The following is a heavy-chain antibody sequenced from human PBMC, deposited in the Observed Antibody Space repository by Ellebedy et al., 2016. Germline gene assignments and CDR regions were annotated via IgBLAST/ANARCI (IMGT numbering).Heavy chain of an antibody. V-gene: IGHV1-45*02. CDR3: ASNADYSYGYLYYYYGMDV. CDR1: GYTFTHRY. J-gene: IGHJ6*02. Sequence: SVKVSXXASGYTFTHRYLHWVRQAPGQALEWMGWITPSNGDTNYAQKFQDRVTITSDGSMTTAYMELSSLRSEDTAIYYCASNADYSYGYLYYYYGMDVWGQGTTVTVS. CDR2: ITPSNGDT. D-gene: IGHD5-18*01.